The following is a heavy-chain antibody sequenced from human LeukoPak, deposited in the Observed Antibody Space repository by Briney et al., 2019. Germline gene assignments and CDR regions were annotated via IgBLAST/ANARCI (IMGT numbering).Heavy chain of an antibody. V-gene: IGHV3-20*01. CDR1: GFIFDDYG. Sequence: PGGSLRLSCAASGFIFDDYGMSWVRQAPGKGLEWVSGINWNGGSTGYADSVKGRFTISRDNAKNSLYLQMNSLRAEDTALYHCARGGYCSSTSCYTYYYYGMDVWGQGTTVTVSS. D-gene: IGHD2-2*02. J-gene: IGHJ6*02. CDR2: INWNGGST. CDR3: ARGGYCSSTSCYTYYYYGMDV.